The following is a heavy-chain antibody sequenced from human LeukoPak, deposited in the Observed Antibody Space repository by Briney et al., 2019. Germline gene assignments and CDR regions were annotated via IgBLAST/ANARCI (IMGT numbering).Heavy chain of an antibody. CDR2: INPNSGGT. CDR1: GYTFTSYD. Sequence: ASVKVSCKASGYTFTSYDINWVRQAPGQGLEWMGWINPNSGGTNYAQKFQGRVTMTRDTSISTAYMELSRLRSDDTAVYYCARKDYYGSGSLDPWGQGTLVTVSS. D-gene: IGHD3-10*01. V-gene: IGHV1-2*02. J-gene: IGHJ5*02. CDR3: ARKDYYGSGSLDP.